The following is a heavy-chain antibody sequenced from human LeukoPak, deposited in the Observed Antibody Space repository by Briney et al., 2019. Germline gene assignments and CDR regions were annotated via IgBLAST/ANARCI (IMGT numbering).Heavy chain of an antibody. Sequence: ASVKVSCKASGYTFRNYGISWVRQAPGQGLEWMGWINRNNGDTNQAQKLQGRVTMTTDTSTSTAYMELGSLRSDDTAVYYCARDERDSCGGDCYLFDYWGQGTLVTVS. J-gene: IGHJ4*02. CDR1: GYTFRNYG. CDR2: INRNNGDT. D-gene: IGHD2-21*02. V-gene: IGHV1-18*01. CDR3: ARDERDSCGGDCYLFDY.